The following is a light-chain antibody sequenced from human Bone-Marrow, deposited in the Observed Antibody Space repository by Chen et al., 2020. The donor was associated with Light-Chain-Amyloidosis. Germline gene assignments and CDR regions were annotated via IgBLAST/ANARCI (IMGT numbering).Light chain of an antibody. CDR2: RDT. CDR3: QSADSSGTYEVI. CDR1: DLPTKY. Sequence: SYELTQPPSVSVSPGQTARITCSGEDLPTKYAYSYQQKPGQAPVLVIHRDTERPSGISERFSGSSSGTTATLTISGVQAEDEADYHCQSADSSGTYEVIFGGGTKLTVL. V-gene: IGLV3-25*03. J-gene: IGLJ2*01.